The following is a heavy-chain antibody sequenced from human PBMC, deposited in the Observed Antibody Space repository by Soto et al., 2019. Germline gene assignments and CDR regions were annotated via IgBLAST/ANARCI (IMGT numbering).Heavy chain of an antibody. V-gene: IGHV4-30-4*01. Sequence: QVQLQESGPGLVKPSQTLSLTCTVSGGSISSSDYYWSWIRQPPGKGLEWIGYIYYSGSTYYNPSLKSRVTISVDTSKNQFSLKLSFVTAADTAVYYCARGLRSTVTTYWYFDLWGRGTLVTVSS. CDR1: GGSISSSDYY. D-gene: IGHD4-17*01. CDR2: IYYSGST. CDR3: ARGLRSTVTTYWYFDL. J-gene: IGHJ2*01.